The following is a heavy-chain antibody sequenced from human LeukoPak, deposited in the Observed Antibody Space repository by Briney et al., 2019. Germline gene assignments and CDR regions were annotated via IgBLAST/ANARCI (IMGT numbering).Heavy chain of an antibody. D-gene: IGHD3-3*01. CDR1: GGSISSSSYY. V-gene: IGHV4-39*01. J-gene: IGHJ5*02. Sequence: SETLSLTCTVSGGSISSSSYYWGWIRQPPGKGLEWIGSIYYSGSTYYNPSLKSRVTISVDTSKNQFSLKLSSVTAADTAVYYCARANFDYDFWGGYFIHDWFDPWGQGTLVTVSS. CDR2: IYYSGST. CDR3: ARANFDYDFWGGYFIHDWFDP.